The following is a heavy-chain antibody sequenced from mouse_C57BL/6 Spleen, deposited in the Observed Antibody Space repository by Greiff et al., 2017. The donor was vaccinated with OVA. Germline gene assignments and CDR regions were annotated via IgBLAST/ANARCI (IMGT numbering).Heavy chain of an antibody. Sequence: QSCKASGYTFTSYWMHWVKQRPGQGLEWIGEIDPSDSYTNYNQKFKGKSTLTVDKSSSTAYMQLSSLTSEDSAVYYCARTNPGTGDYWGQGTTLTVSS. J-gene: IGHJ2*01. CDR2: IDPSDSYT. V-gene: IGHV1-69*01. D-gene: IGHD4-1*01. CDR1: GYTFTSYW. CDR3: ARTNPGTGDY.